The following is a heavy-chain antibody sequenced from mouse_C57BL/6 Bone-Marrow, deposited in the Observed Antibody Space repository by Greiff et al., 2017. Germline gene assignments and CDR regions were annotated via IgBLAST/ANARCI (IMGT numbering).Heavy chain of an antibody. CDR2: IDPENGDT. Sequence: EVKLMESGAELVRPGASVKLSCTASGFNIKDDYMHWVKQRPEQGLEWIGWIDPENGDTEYASKFQGKATITADTSSNTAYLQLSSLTSEDTAVYYCTPLYYGSSYFYWYFDVWGTGTTVTVSS. J-gene: IGHJ1*03. CDR3: TPLYYGSSYFYWYFDV. CDR1: GFNIKDDY. D-gene: IGHD1-1*01. V-gene: IGHV14-4*01.